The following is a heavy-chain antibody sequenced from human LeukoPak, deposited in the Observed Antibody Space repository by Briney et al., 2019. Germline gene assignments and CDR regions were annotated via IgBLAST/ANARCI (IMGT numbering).Heavy chain of an antibody. CDR2: IYYSGST. J-gene: IGHJ4*02. CDR1: GGSISSYY. V-gene: IGHV4-59*12. Sequence: SETLSLTCTVSGGSISSYYWSWIRQPPGKGLEWIGYIYYSGSTNSNPSLKSRVTISVDTSKNQFSLKLSSVTAADTAVYYCASDSSGYYYVNYWGQGTLVTVSS. CDR3: ASDSSGYYYVNY. D-gene: IGHD3-22*01.